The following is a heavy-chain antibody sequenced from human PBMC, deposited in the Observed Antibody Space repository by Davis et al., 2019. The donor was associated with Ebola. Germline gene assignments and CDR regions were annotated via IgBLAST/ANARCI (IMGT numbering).Heavy chain of an antibody. CDR2: IDYSGST. J-gene: IGHJ4*02. CDR1: GGSISSYY. Sequence: GSLRLSCTVSGGSISSYYWSWIRQPPGKGLEWSGYIDYSGSTNYNPSLKSRVTISVDTSKNQFYLKLSSVTAAETAVYYCAREIHDFWSGPIDYWGQGTLVTVSS. D-gene: IGHD3-3*01. V-gene: IGHV4-59*01. CDR3: AREIHDFWSGPIDY.